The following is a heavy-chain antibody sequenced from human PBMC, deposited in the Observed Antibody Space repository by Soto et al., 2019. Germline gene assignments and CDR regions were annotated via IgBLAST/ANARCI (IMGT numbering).Heavy chain of an antibody. CDR3: ARDSSSWPEYYFDY. CDR2: ISYDGSNK. J-gene: IGHJ4*02. Sequence: GGSLRLSCAASGFTFSSYGMHWVRQAPGKGLEWVAVISYDGSNKYYADSVKGRFTISRDNSKNTLYLQMNSLRAEDTAVYYCARDSSSWPEYYFDYWGQGTLVTVSS. CDR1: GFTFSSYG. D-gene: IGHD6-13*01. V-gene: IGHV3-30*03.